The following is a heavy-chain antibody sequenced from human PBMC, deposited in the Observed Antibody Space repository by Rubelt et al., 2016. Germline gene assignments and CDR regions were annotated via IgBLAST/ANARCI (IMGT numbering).Heavy chain of an antibody. Sequence: QVQLQESGPGLVKPSETLSLTCTVSGGSISSYYWSWIRHPPGKGLEWIGYIYYSGSTYYNPSLKSRVTISVDTSKNQFSLKLSSVTAADTAVYYCARRVRFLEWGENWFDPWGQGTLVTVSS. J-gene: IGHJ5*02. CDR3: ARRVRFLEWGENWFDP. CDR2: IYYSGST. D-gene: IGHD3-3*01. V-gene: IGHV4-59*08. CDR1: GGSISSYY.